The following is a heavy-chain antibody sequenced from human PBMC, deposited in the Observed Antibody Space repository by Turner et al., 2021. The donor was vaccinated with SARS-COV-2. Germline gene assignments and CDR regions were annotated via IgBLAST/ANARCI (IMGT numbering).Heavy chain of an antibody. CDR1: GSTLTELS. CDR2: FDQEDGET. D-gene: IGHD6-19*01. J-gene: IGHJ6*02. Sequence: QVQLVPSGAEVKTPGSSVKFSCKVSGSTLTELSMHGVRQAPGKGLEGMGGFDQEDGETSYEQKFQGRVTMTEDTSTDTAYMELSSLRSEDTAVYYCATGVAVTGTPSAYYYYYGMDVWGQGTTVTVSS. V-gene: IGHV1-24*01. CDR3: ATGVAVTGTPSAYYYYYGMDV.